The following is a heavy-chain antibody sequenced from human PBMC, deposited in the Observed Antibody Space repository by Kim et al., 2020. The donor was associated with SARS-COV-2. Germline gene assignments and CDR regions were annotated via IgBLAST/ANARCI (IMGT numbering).Heavy chain of an antibody. CDR3: ARDGSGWRPEEHYGMDF. D-gene: IGHD3-10*01. V-gene: IGHV3-33*01. CDR1: GYTFSSYG. J-gene: IGHJ6*01. CDR2: IWYDGSKK. Sequence: GGSLRLSCAASGYTFSSYGMHWVRQAPGKGLEWVAVIWYDGSKKDYGDSVKGRFTISRDNSKNTVYLQMNSLSPEDTAVYYCARDGSGWRPEEHYGMDF.